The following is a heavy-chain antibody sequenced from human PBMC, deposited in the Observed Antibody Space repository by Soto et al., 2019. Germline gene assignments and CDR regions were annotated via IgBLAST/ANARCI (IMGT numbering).Heavy chain of an antibody. Sequence: SETLSLTCTVSGGAISSSSYYWGWICQPPGKGLEWIGSIYYTGTTYYNPSLKSRVTISVDTSKNQFSLKLTSVTAAGTALYYCARGTVTASSYTTDFDYWGQGTLVTVSS. CDR1: GGAISSSSYY. CDR2: IYYTGTT. CDR3: ARGTVTASSYTTDFDY. J-gene: IGHJ4*02. D-gene: IGHD1-1*01. V-gene: IGHV4-39*01.